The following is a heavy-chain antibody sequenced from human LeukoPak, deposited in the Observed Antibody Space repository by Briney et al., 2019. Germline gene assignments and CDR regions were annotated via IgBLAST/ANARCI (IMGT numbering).Heavy chain of an antibody. Sequence: SETLSLTCTVSGGSISSSSYYWGWIRQPPGKGLEWIGSIYYSGSTYYNPSLKSRVTISVDTSKNQFSLKLSSVTAADTAVYYCASDSGSYSYYYYYYMDVWGKGTTVTVSS. CDR3: ASDSGSYSYYYYYYMDV. CDR1: GGSISSSSYY. J-gene: IGHJ6*03. CDR2: IYYSGST. V-gene: IGHV4-39*07. D-gene: IGHD1-26*01.